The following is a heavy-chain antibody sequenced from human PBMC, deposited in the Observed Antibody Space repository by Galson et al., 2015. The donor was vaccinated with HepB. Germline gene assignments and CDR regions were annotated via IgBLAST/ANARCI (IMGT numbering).Heavy chain of an antibody. D-gene: IGHD4-17*01. CDR2: INHSRST. CDR1: GGSFSGYY. V-gene: IGHV4-34*01. Sequence: LSLTCAVYGGSFSGYYWSWIRQPPGKGLEWIGEINHSRSTNYNPSLKSRVTISVDMSKNQFSLRLTSVTAADTAVYYCARGLDYGDYEGTFDIWGQGTMVTVSS. CDR3: ARGLDYGDYEGTFDI. J-gene: IGHJ3*02.